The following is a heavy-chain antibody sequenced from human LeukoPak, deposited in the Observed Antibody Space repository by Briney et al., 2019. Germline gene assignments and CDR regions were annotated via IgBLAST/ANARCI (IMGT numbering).Heavy chain of an antibody. J-gene: IGHJ5*02. V-gene: IGHV1-69*13. CDR2: IIPIFGTA. CDR1: GGTFSSYA. CDR3: AGDTAYYYDSSGYSPDWFDP. D-gene: IGHD3-22*01. Sequence: SVKVSCKASGGTFSSYAISWVRQAPGQGLEWMGGIIPIFGTANYAQKFQGRVTITADESTSTAYMELSSLRSEDTAVYYCAGDTAYYYDSSGYSPDWFDPWGQGTLVTVSS.